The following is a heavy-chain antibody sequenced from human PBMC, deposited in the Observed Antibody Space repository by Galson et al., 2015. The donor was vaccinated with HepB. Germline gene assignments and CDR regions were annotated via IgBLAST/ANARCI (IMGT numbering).Heavy chain of an antibody. Sequence: SVKVSCKASGGTFSSYAISWVRQAPGQGLEWMGGIIPIFGIANYAQKFQGRVTITADKSTSTAYMELSSLRSEDTAVYHCARGGGRGDIVVVPAAIYYYYGMDVWGQGTTVTVSS. V-gene: IGHV1-69*10. J-gene: IGHJ6*02. CDR3: ARGGGRGDIVVVPAAIYYYYGMDV. CDR1: GGTFSSYA. CDR2: IIPIFGIA. D-gene: IGHD2-2*01.